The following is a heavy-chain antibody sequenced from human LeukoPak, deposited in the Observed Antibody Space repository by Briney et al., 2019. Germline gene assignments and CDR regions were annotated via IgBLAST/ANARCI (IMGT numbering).Heavy chain of an antibody. J-gene: IGHJ3*02. CDR1: GCTFSSYD. Sequence: GGSLRLSCAASGCTFSSYDMHWVRQAPGKGLEWVALIWYAGSNKNYAYSMKGRFTISRDNSKNTLFLQMNSLRAEYTAVYYCAREASDAFDIWGQGTMVTVSS. CDR3: AREASDAFDI. CDR2: IWYAGSNK. V-gene: IGHV3-33*01.